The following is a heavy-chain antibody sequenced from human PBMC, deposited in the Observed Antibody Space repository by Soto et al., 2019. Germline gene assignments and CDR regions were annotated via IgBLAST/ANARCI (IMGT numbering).Heavy chain of an antibody. J-gene: IGHJ4*02. Sequence: QITLKESGPTLVKPTQTLTLTCTFSGFSLSTSGVGVGWIRQPPGKALEWLALIYWDDDKRYSPSLKSRLTITKDPSKNQVVLTMTTMDPVDTATYSCAHSPSYCSGYSCYSGFDYWGQGTLVTVSS. V-gene: IGHV2-5*02. CDR2: IYWDDDK. CDR3: AHSPSYCSGYSCYSGFDY. D-gene: IGHD2-15*01. CDR1: GFSLSTSGVG.